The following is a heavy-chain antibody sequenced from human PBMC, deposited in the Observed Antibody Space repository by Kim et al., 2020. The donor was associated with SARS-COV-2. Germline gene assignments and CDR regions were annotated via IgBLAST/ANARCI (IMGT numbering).Heavy chain of an antibody. V-gene: IGHV4-34*01. J-gene: IGHJ6*02. CDR3: ARGKTQLWLQVYYGMDV. Sequence: LKSRVTISVDTSKNQFSLKLSSVTAADTAVYYCARGKTQLWLQVYYGMDVWGQGTTVTVSS. D-gene: IGHD5-18*01.